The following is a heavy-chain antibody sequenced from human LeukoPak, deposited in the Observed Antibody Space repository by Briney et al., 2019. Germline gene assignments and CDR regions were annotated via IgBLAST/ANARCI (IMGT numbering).Heavy chain of an antibody. CDR3: ARMKAEIVGATRSTPYYYMDV. CDR1: GFTFSSYE. CDR2: ISSSGSTI. V-gene: IGHV3-48*03. D-gene: IGHD1-26*01. Sequence: GGSLRLSCAASGFTFSSYEMNWVRQAPGKGLEWVSYISSSGSTIYYADSVKGRFTISRDNAKNSLYLQMNSPRAEDTAVYYCARMKAEIVGATRSTPYYYMDVWGKGTTVTVSS. J-gene: IGHJ6*03.